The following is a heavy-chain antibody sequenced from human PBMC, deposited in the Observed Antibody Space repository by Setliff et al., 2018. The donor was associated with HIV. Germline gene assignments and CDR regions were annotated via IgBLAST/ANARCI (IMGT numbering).Heavy chain of an antibody. V-gene: IGHV3-74*01. J-gene: IGHJ4*02. Sequence: QPGGSLRLSCVASGFTLSTYYMHWVRQAPGKGLVWVSRINSDGSSTNYADSVRGRFTISRDNAKNTLYLQMNSLSAEDTAVYYCASGSYAQLGGPDDYWGQGTLVTVSS. CDR3: ASGSYAQLGGPDDY. CDR1: GFTLSTYY. D-gene: IGHD3-10*01. CDR2: INSDGSST.